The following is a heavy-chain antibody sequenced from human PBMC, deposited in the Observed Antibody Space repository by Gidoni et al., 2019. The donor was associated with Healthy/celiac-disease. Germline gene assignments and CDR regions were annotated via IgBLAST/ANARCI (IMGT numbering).Heavy chain of an antibody. Sequence: QVQLQESGPGLVKPSETLSLPCTVSGGSISSYYWSWIRQPPGKGLEWIGYIYYSGSTNYNPSLKSRVTISVDTSKNQFSLKLSSVTAADTAVYYCARAEGGCSSTSCYPAPDDAFDIWGQGTMVTVSS. CDR1: GGSISSYY. V-gene: IGHV4-59*01. D-gene: IGHD2-2*01. J-gene: IGHJ3*02. CDR2: IYYSGST. CDR3: ARAEGGCSSTSCYPAPDDAFDI.